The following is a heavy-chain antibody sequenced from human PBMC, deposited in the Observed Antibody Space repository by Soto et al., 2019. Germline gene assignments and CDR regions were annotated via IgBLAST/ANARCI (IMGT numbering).Heavy chain of an antibody. CDR3: VKRRVSYYGSGSYYNYFDY. J-gene: IGHJ4*02. D-gene: IGHD3-10*01. Sequence: GGSLRLSCSASGFTFSSYAMHWVRQAPGKGLEYVSAISSNGGSTYYADSVKGRFTISRDNSKNTLYLQMSSLRAEDTAVYYCVKRRVSYYGSGSYYNYFDYWGQGTLVTVSS. CDR2: ISSNGGST. V-gene: IGHV3-64D*08. CDR1: GFTFSSYA.